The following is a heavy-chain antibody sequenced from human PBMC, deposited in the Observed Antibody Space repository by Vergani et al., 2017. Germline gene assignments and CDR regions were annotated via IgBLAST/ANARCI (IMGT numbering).Heavy chain of an antibody. CDR1: GGSISSYY. Sequence: QVQLQESGPGLVKPSETLSLTCTVSGGSISSYYWSWIRQPPGKGLEWIGYIYYSGSTNYNPSLKSRVTISVDTSKNQFSLKLNSVTAADTAVYYCARVNGPDAFDIWGQGTMVTVSS. CDR3: ARVNGPDAFDI. CDR2: IYYSGST. V-gene: IGHV4-59*01. J-gene: IGHJ3*02.